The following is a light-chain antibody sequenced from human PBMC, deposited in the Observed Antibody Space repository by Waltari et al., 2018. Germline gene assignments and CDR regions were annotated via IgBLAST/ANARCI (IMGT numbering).Light chain of an antibody. CDR2: GAS. CDR1: QSVSSSY. CDR3: QQYGSSPRT. J-gene: IGKJ1*01. V-gene: IGKV3-20*01. Sequence: EIVLTQSPGTLSLSPGERATLSCRASQSVSSSYLAWYQQKPGQAPRLLIYGASSRAPGSPXXXXGSXXGTDFTLTISRLEXEDXAVYYCQQYGSSPRTFGQGTKVEIQ.